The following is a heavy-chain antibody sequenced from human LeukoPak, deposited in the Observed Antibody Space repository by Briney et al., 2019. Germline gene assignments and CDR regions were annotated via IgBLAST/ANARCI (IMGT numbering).Heavy chain of an antibody. V-gene: IGHV4-34*01. CDR3: ASSTGSLGATGSSFDY. CDR2: INHSGST. D-gene: IGHD1-26*01. Sequence: SETLSLTCAVYGGSFSGYYWSWIRQPPGKGLEWIGEINHSGSTNYNPSLKCRVTISVDTSKNQFSLKLSSVTAADTAVYYCASSTGSLGATGSSFDYWGQGTLVTVSS. J-gene: IGHJ4*02. CDR1: GGSFSGYY.